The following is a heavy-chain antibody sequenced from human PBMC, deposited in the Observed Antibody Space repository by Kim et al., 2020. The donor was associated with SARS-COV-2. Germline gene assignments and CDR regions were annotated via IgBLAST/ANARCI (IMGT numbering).Heavy chain of an antibody. CDR3: AKEGAADLYYFDY. D-gene: IGHD3-16*01. J-gene: IGHJ4*02. V-gene: IGHV3-23*01. Sequence: YDAGFVRGRFTITGDNSKTTLYLQMNSLRAEDTAVYYCAKEGAADLYYFDYWGQGTLVTVSS.